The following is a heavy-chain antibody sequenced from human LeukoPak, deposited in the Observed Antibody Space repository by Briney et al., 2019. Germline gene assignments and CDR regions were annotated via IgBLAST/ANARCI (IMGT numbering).Heavy chain of an antibody. Sequence: PSETLSLTCAVSGYSISSGYYWGWIRQPPGKGLEWIGSLYHSGSTYYNPSLKSRVTISIDTSKNQFSLKLSSVTAPDTAVYYCAGNRGTYQPYYFDYWGQGTLVTVSS. CDR2: LYHSGST. CDR1: GYSISSGYY. CDR3: AGNRGTYQPYYFDY. D-gene: IGHD1-26*01. V-gene: IGHV4-38-2*01. J-gene: IGHJ4*01.